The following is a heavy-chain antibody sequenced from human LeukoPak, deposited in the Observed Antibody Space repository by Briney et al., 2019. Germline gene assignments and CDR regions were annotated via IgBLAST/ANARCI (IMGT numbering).Heavy chain of an antibody. J-gene: IGHJ6*02. CDR3: ASSAYYDYGDYAAYYGMDV. V-gene: IGHV3-30*04. D-gene: IGHD4-17*01. CDR1: GFTFSSYA. Sequence: SGGPLRLSCAASGFTFSSYAMHWVRQAPGKGLEWVAVISYDGSNKYYADSVKGRFTISRDNSKNTLYLQMNSLRAEDTAVYYCASSAYYDYGDYAAYYGMDVWGQGTTVTVSS. CDR2: ISYDGSNK.